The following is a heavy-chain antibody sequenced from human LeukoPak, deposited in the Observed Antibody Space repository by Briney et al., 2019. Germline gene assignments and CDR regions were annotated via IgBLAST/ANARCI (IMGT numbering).Heavy chain of an antibody. CDR1: GGSISSGGHY. V-gene: IGHV4-31*03. J-gene: IGHJ6*02. Sequence: SQTLSLTCTVSGGSISSGGHYWSWTRQHPGKGLECIGHIYYSGSTDYNPSLKSRVTISVDTSKNQFSLKLSSVSAADTAVYYCARASYGGNGRYYGMDVWGQGTTVAVSS. CDR2: IYYSGST. CDR3: ARASYGGNGRYYGMDV. D-gene: IGHD4-23*01.